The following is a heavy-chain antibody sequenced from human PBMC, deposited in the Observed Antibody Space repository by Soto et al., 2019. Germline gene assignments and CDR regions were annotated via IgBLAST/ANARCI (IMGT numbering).Heavy chain of an antibody. Sequence: SVKVSCKASGVTFSSYAISWVRQAPGQGLEWMGGIIPIFGTANYAQKFQGRVTITADKSTSTAYMELSSLRSEDTAVYYCAGTYYYGSGSYYFDYWGQGTLVTVSS. CDR3: AGTYYYGSGSYYFDY. V-gene: IGHV1-69*06. CDR1: GVTFSSYA. J-gene: IGHJ4*02. CDR2: IIPIFGTA. D-gene: IGHD3-10*01.